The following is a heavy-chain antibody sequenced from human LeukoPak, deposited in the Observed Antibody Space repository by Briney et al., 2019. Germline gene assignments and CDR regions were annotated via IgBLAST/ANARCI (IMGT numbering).Heavy chain of an antibody. D-gene: IGHD3-22*01. CDR1: GYSFTGYF. CDR2: IDPNSGDT. CDR3: ARSGSTGYSLDY. V-gene: IGHV1-2*02. Sequence: VSVKVSCKASGYSFTGYFIHWVRQAPGQGLEWMGCIDPNSGDTKYAQKFQGRVSMPRDTSTRTAYMELSRLRSDDTAVYFCARSGSTGYSLDYWGQGTLLTVSS. J-gene: IGHJ4*02.